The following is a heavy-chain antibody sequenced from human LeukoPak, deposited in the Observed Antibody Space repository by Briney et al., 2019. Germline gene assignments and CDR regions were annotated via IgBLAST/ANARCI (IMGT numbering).Heavy chain of an antibody. Sequence: GGSLRLSCAASGFTFNSYAMSWVRQAPWERLQWVSGISDSGGNTYYADSVKGRFTISRDNSKNALYLQMNSLRAEDTAVYYCAKIQGTWNFDYWGQGTLVTVSS. CDR3: AKIQGTWNFDY. CDR1: GFTFNSYA. J-gene: IGHJ4*02. D-gene: IGHD5-18*01. V-gene: IGHV3-23*01. CDR2: ISDSGGNT.